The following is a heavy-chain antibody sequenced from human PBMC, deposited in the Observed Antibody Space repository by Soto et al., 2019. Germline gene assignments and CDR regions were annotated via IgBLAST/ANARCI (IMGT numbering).Heavy chain of an antibody. Sequence: SETLSLTCTVSGGSISSSSYYWGWIRQPPGKGLEWIGSIYYSGSTYYNPSLKSRVTISVDTSKNQFSLKLSSVTAADTAVYYCARHLQGSGWYYVLDYWGQGTLVIVSS. CDR3: ARHLQGSGWYYVLDY. CDR2: IYYSGST. D-gene: IGHD6-19*01. J-gene: IGHJ4*02. CDR1: GGSISSSSYY. V-gene: IGHV4-39*01.